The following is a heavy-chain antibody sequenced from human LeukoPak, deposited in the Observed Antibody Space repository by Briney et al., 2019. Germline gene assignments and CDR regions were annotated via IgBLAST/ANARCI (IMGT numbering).Heavy chain of an antibody. CDR2: IYSGGSI. CDR1: GFTVSSSY. D-gene: IGHD3-10*01. J-gene: IGHJ1*01. CDR3: ARGASGSGGND. Sequence: GGSLRLSCAASGFTVSSSYMGWVRQAPGKGLEWVSVIYSGGSIDYTDSVKGRFTISRDNSKNTLYLEMNSLRAEDTAMYYCARGASGSGGNDWGQGTLVTVSS. V-gene: IGHV3-53*01.